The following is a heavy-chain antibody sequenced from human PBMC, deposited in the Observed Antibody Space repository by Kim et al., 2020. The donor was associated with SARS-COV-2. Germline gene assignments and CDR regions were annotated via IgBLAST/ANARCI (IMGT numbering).Heavy chain of an antibody. J-gene: IGHJ4*02. CDR1: GGSFSGYY. CDR3: ARVSNWETEFDY. CDR2: INHSGST. D-gene: IGHD7-27*01. Sequence: SETLSLTCAVYGGSFSGYYWSWIRQPPGKGLEWIGEINHSGSTNYNPSLKSRVTISVDTSKNQFSLKLSSVTAADTAVYYCARVSNWETEFDYWGQGTLVTVSS. V-gene: IGHV4-34*01.